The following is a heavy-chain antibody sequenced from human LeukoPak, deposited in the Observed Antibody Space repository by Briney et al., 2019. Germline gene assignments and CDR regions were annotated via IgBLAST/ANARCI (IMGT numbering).Heavy chain of an antibody. V-gene: IGHV3-30*02. CDR3: AKDLYGVNYYGSGSFSGFGY. D-gene: IGHD3-10*01. CDR2: IRHDGSNT. CDR1: GFTFSDYG. J-gene: IGHJ4*02. Sequence: GGSLRLSCAASGFTFSDYGMHWVRQAPGKGLEWVAFIRHDGSNTYYADSVRGRFTISRDNSKNTLYLQMNSLRAEDTAVYYCAKDLYGVNYYGSGSFSGFGYWGQGTLVTVSS.